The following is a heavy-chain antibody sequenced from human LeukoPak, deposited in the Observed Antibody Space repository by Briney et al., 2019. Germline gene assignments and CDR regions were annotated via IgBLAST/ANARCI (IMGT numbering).Heavy chain of an antibody. D-gene: IGHD6-19*01. V-gene: IGHV4-34*01. J-gene: IGHJ4*02. CDR1: GGASSGDY. CDR2: INHSGVT. CDR3: ARRGLYIRGGYFEY. Sequence: SQTLSPTCALYGGASSGDYWSCSCQPPQERVEWIGEINHSGVTYHTPSLKSRVNISVDSSKTQSSLKLSSVPAAVTAVYYCARRGLYIRGGYFEYWGQGTLLTVSS.